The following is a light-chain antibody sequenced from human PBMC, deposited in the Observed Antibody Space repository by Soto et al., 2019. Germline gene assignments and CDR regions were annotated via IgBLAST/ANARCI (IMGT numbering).Light chain of an antibody. J-gene: IGLJ2*01. Sequence: SSELTQPPSVSVSPGQTASITCSGDKLGDKYACWYQQKPGQSPVLVIYQDSKRPSGIPERFSGSNSGNTATLTISGTQAMDEADYYCQAWDSSPADVVFGGGTKLTVL. CDR3: QAWDSSPADVV. V-gene: IGLV3-1*01. CDR2: QDS. CDR1: KLGDKY.